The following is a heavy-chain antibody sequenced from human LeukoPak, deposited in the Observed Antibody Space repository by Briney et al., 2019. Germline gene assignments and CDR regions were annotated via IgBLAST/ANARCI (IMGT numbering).Heavy chain of an antibody. V-gene: IGHV1-69*06. CDR1: GYSFTSYW. CDR2: IIPIFGTA. CDR3: ARESGSGSYYKNWFDP. J-gene: IGHJ5*02. D-gene: IGHD3-10*01. Sequence: KISCKGSGYSFTSYWIGWVRQAPGQGLEWMGGIIPIFGTANYAQKFQGRVTITADKSTSTAYMELSSLRSEDTAVYYCARESGSGSYYKNWFDPWGQGTLVTVSS.